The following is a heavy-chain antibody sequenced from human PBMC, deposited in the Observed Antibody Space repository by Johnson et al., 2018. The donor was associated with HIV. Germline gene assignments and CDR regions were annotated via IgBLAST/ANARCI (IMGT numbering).Heavy chain of an antibody. D-gene: IGHD4-17*01. CDR1: GFTVRSNY. V-gene: IGHV3-66*01. CDR3: ARMTTTVSHHDAFDS. Sequence: VQLVESGGGLVQPGGSLRLPCAASGFTVRSNYMSWVRQAPGKGLEWVSLIYSGGSTYYADSVKGRFTISRDNSKNTLYLQMNSLRAEDTAVYYCARMTTTVSHHDAFDSRGQGTMVTVSS. CDR2: IYSGGST. J-gene: IGHJ3*02.